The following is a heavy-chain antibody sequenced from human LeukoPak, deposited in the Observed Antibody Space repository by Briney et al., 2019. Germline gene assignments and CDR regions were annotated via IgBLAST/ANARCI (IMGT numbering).Heavy chain of an antibody. V-gene: IGHV3-74*01. D-gene: IGHD6-19*01. CDR3: TRDQGYSSAL. CDR2: IHSDGSST. J-gene: IGHJ4*02. CDR1: GFTFSSYW. Sequence: GGSLRLSCAASGFTFSSYWMHWVRQAPGKGLVWVSLIHSDGSSTNYADSVKGRFTISRDNAKNTLFLQMNSLRAEDTAVYYCTRDQGYSSALWGQGTLVTVSS.